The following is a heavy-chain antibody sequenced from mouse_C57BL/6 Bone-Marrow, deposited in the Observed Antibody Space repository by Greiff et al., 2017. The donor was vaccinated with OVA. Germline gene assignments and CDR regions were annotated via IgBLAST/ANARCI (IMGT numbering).Heavy chain of an antibody. J-gene: IGHJ1*03. CDR2: INPGSGGT. Sequence: VQVVESGAELVRPGTSVKVSCQASGYAFTNYLIEWVKQRPGQGLEWIGVINPGSGGTNYKEKFKGKATLTADKSSSTAYMQLSSLTSEDSAVYFCARDYYGSSYWYFDVWGTGTTVTVSS. D-gene: IGHD1-1*01. CDR1: GYAFTNYL. CDR3: ARDYYGSSYWYFDV. V-gene: IGHV1-54*01.